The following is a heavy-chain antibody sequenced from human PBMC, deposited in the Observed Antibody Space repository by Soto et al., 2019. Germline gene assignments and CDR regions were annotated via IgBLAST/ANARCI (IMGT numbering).Heavy chain of an antibody. CDR1: GFTFSSYA. D-gene: IGHD2-2*01. J-gene: IGHJ6*03. V-gene: IGHV3-23*01. CDR2: ISGSGGST. CDR3: AKGIGKSYLVPAHYYMDV. Sequence: PGGSLRLSCAASGFTFSSYAMSLVRQAPGKGLEWVSAISGSGGSTYYADSVKGRFTISRDNSKNTLYLQMNSLRAEDTAVYYCAKGIGKSYLVPAHYYMDVWGKGTTLTVSS.